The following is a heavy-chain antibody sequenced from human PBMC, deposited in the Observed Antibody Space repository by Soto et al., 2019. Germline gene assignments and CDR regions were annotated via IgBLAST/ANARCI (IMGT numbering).Heavy chain of an antibody. V-gene: IGHV3-7*03. Sequence: EMQVVESGGNLVQPGGSLRISCAASGFTFSTSYMTWVRQPPGKGLEWVAHINQDGGAKSYADSVNGRFTISRDNAQNTLYLHMSSLRVDDTAVYRCARWNFAMDVWGQGTTVTVS. J-gene: IGHJ6*02. CDR1: GFTFSTSY. CDR2: INQDGGAK. CDR3: ARWNFAMDV.